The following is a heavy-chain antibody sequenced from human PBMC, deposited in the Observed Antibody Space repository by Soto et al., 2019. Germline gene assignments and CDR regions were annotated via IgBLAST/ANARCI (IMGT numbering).Heavy chain of an antibody. D-gene: IGHD3-3*01. J-gene: IGHJ6*02. Sequence: VGSLRLSCAASGFTFSSYAMSWVRQAPGKGLEWVSAISGSGGSTYYADSVKGRFTISRDNSKNTLYLQMNSLRAEDTAVYYCAKPNVLRFLEWLPDYYYYGMDVWGQGTTVTVSS. CDR1: GFTFSSYA. V-gene: IGHV3-23*01. CDR3: AKPNVLRFLEWLPDYYYYGMDV. CDR2: ISGSGGST.